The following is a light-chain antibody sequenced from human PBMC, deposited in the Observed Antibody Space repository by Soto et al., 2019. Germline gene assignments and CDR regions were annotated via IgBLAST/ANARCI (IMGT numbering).Light chain of an antibody. V-gene: IGKV3-15*01. CDR1: QRLSSN. J-gene: IGKJ4*01. CDR3: QKYKNWLALT. CDR2: GVY. Sequence: EIVMTQSPATLSVSPGERATLSCRASQRLSSNLAWYQQKPRQAPRLLIYGVYTRATGVPARFSGSGSGTEFTLTISSLQSEDSAVYYCQKYKNWLALTVGGGNKVDIK.